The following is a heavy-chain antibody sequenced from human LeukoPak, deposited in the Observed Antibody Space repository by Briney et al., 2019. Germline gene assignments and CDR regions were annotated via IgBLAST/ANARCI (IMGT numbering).Heavy chain of an antibody. D-gene: IGHD1-26*01. CDR2: IKQDGSEK. V-gene: IGHV3-7*01. CDR1: GFTFSSLW. J-gene: IGHJ4*02. CDR3: ALGSYFDY. Sequence: GGSLRLSCVGSGFTFSSLWMSWVRQAPGKGLEWVANIKQDGSEKHYVDSVKGRFTISRDNSKNSLYLQMNILRVEDTAVYYCALGSYFDYWGQGTLVTVSS.